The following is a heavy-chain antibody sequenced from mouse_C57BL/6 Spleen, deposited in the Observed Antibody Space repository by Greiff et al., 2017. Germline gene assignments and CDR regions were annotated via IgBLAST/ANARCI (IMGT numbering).Heavy chain of an antibody. V-gene: IGHV1-39*01. Sequence: EVKLMESGPELVKPGASVKISCKASGYSFTDYNMNWVKQSNGKSLEWIGVINPNYGTTSYNQKFKGKATLTVDQSSSTAYMQLNSLTSEDSAVYYCARWRNGKRGGYYAMDYWGQGTSVTVSS. CDR1: GYSFTDYN. J-gene: IGHJ4*01. CDR3: ARWRNGKRGGYYAMDY. D-gene: IGHD2-1*01. CDR2: INPNYGTT.